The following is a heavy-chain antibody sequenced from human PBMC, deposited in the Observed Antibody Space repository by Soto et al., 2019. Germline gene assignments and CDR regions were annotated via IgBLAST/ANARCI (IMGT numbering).Heavy chain of an antibody. V-gene: IGHV3-48*01. CDR2: ISSSSSTI. CDR1: GFTFSSYS. CDR3: ARGIYDFYDWFDP. J-gene: IGHJ5*02. D-gene: IGHD3-3*01. Sequence: GGSLRLSCAASGFTFSSYSMNWVRQAPGKGLEWVSYISSSSSTIYYADSVKGRFTISRDNAKNSLYLQMNSLRAEYTAVYYCARGIYDFYDWFDPWGQGTLVTVSS.